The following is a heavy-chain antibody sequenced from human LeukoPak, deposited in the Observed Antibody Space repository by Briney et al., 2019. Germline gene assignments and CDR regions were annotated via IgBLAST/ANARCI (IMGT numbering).Heavy chain of an antibody. V-gene: IGHV3-30-3*01. J-gene: IGHJ4*02. CDR3: ASWGPLLPYYFDY. D-gene: IGHD3-16*01. CDR2: ISYDGSNR. Sequence: QPGRSLRLSCAASGFTFGSYAMHWVRQAPGKGLEWVAVISYDGSNRYYADSVKGRFTISRDNSKNTLYLQMNSLRAEDTAVYYCASWGPLLPYYFDYWGQGTLVTVSS. CDR1: GFTFGSYA.